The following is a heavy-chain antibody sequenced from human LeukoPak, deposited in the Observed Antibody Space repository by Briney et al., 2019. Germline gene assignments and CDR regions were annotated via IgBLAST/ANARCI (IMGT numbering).Heavy chain of an antibody. D-gene: IGHD6-19*01. J-gene: IGHJ4*02. CDR1: GYSISSIHC. CDR3: ARDQGSGWYLGYFDY. Sequence: SETLSLTCTVSGYSISSIHCWGWIRQPPGKGLEWIGYIYYSGSTNYNPSLKSRVTISVDTSKNQFSLKLSSVTAADTAVYYCARDQGSGWYLGYFDYWGQGTLVTVSS. CDR2: IYYSGST. V-gene: IGHV4-59*11.